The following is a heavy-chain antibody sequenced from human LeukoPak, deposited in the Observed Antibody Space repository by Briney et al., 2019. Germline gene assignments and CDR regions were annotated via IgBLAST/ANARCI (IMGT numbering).Heavy chain of an antibody. CDR1: GGSISSGGYY. Sequence: SETLSLTCTVSGGSISSGGYYWSWIRQPPGKGLEWIGYIYHSGSTYYNPSLKSRVTISVDRSKNQFSLKLSSVTAADTAVYYCAREGTGYSSGWSLDYWGQGTLVTVSS. CDR3: AREGTGYSSGWSLDY. CDR2: IYHSGST. D-gene: IGHD6-19*01. V-gene: IGHV4-30-2*01. J-gene: IGHJ4*02.